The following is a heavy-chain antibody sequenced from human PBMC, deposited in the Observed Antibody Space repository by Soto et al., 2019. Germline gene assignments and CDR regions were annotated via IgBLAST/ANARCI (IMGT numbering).Heavy chain of an antibody. V-gene: IGHV6-1*01. Sequence: SQTLSLTCAISGDSVSSNSAAWNWIRQSPSRGLEWLGRTYYRSKWYNDYAVSVKSRITINPDTSKNQFSLQLNSVTPEDTAVYFCARVVEYYYDSSGYYDAFDIWGQGTMVTVS. D-gene: IGHD3-22*01. CDR2: TYYRSKWYN. CDR1: GDSVSSNSAA. CDR3: ARVVEYYYDSSGYYDAFDI. J-gene: IGHJ3*02.